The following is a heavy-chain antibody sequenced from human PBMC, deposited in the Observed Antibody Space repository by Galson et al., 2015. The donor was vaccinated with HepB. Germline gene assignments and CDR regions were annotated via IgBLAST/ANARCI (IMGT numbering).Heavy chain of an antibody. V-gene: IGHV3-23*01. Sequence: SLRLSCAASGLTFRNFAMSWVRQAPGKGLDWVSAIDGSGGGAYYADSAKGRSTISRDNSKNTLYLYMDSLRAEDTAVYYCAKGGESGTPDLYYYNYGMDVWGHGTTVIVS. CDR1: GLTFRNFA. J-gene: IGHJ6*02. CDR2: IDGSGGGA. CDR3: AKGGESGTPDLYYYNYGMDV. D-gene: IGHD1-26*01.